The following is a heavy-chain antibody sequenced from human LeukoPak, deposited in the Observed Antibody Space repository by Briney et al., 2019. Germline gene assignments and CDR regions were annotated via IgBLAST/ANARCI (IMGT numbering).Heavy chain of an antibody. CDR3: AKDYCSGGSCYLPLYYFDY. Sequence: GGSLRLSCAASGFSFSSQGVHWVRQAPGKGLEWVAFISYDASNKYYAASVKGRFTISRDNSKNTVYLQMNSLREEDTAVYYCAKDYCSGGSCYLPLYYFDYWGQGTLVTVSS. D-gene: IGHD2-15*01. CDR2: ISYDASNK. V-gene: IGHV3-30*18. CDR1: GFSFSSQG. J-gene: IGHJ4*02.